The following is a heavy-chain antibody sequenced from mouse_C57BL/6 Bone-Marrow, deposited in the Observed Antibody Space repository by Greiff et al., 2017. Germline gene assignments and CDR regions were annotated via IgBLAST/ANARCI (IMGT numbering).Heavy chain of an antibody. CDR2: IDPANGNT. D-gene: IGHD2-3*01. CDR3: AIFLDGYYGYFDV. J-gene: IGHJ1*03. Sequence: VQLQQSVAELVRPGASVKLSCTASGFNIKNTYMHWVKQRPEQGLEWIGRIDPANGNTKYAPKFQGKATITADTSSNTAYLQLSSLTSESTTIYYCAIFLDGYYGYFDVWGTGTTVTVSS. V-gene: IGHV14-3*01. CDR1: GFNIKNTY.